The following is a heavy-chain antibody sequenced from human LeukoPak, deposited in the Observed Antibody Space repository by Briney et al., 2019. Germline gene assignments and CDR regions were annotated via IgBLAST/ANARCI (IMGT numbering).Heavy chain of an antibody. CDR1: GDSVSSNSAA. Sequence: SQTLSLTCAISGDSVSSNSAAWNWIRQSPSRGLEWLGRTYYRSKWYNDYAVSVKSRIIINPDTSKNQFSLQLNSVTPEDTAVYYCARDWFGELFQGYYMDVWGKGTTVTISS. D-gene: IGHD3-10*01. CDR3: ARDWFGELFQGYYMDV. CDR2: TYYRSKWYN. V-gene: IGHV6-1*01. J-gene: IGHJ6*03.